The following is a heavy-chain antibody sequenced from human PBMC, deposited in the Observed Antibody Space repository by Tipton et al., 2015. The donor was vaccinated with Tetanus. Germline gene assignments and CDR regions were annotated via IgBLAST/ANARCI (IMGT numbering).Heavy chain of an antibody. Sequence: TLSLTCTVSNGSVSSSLYCWAWVRQSPGRGLEWIGTIYYNGNTYYNPSLKSRVTISVDTSKNQFSLKLSSVTAADTAVYYCARPHYQYWYFDLWGRGTLVTVSS. CDR2: IYYNGNT. J-gene: IGHJ2*01. V-gene: IGHV4-39*01. CDR1: NGSVSSSLYC. D-gene: IGHD2-2*01. CDR3: ARPHYQYWYFDL.